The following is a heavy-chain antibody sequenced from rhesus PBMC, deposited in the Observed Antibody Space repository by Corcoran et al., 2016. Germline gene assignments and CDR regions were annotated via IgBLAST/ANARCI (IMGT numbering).Heavy chain of an antibody. CDR2: ISWDYDK. J-gene: IGHJ4*01. CDR3: AREYGSGYYYFDC. V-gene: IGHV2S1*01. Sequence: QVTLKGSGPALVKPTQTLTLTCTFSGFSLRPSGMGVGWIRQPPGKALECLASISWDYDKYYSTALKSRLTISKDTSKNQVILTMTNMDPVDTATYYCAREYGSGYYYFDCWGQGVLVTVSS. D-gene: IGHD3-28*01. CDR1: GFSLRPSGMG.